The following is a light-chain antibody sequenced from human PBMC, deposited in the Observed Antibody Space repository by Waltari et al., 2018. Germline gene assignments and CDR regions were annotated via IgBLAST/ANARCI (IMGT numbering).Light chain of an antibody. V-gene: IGKV3-20*01. CDR1: QSVASNY. Sequence: EIVLTQSPGTLSLSPAERATLPCRASQSVASNYLAWYQQKPGQAPRLLMYTASSRASGIPDRFSGSGSGTDFTLTISRLEPEDFAVYYCQQYGTSPLTFGGGTRVDLK. J-gene: IGKJ4*01. CDR3: QQYGTSPLT. CDR2: TAS.